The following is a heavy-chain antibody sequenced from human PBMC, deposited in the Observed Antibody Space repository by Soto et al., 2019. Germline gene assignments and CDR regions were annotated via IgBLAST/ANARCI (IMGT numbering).Heavy chain of an antibody. CDR3: VYVRTGVDAFEI. CDR2: IYWDDDK. V-gene: IGHV2-5*02. D-gene: IGHD3-10*02. CDR1: GFSLSTSGVG. J-gene: IGHJ3*02. Sequence: SGPTLVNPTQTLTLTCTFSGFSLSTSGVGVGWIRQPPGKALEWLALIYWDDDKRYSPSLKSRLTITKDTSKNQVVLTMTNMDPVDTATYYCVYVRTGVDAFEIWGRGAMVTVSS.